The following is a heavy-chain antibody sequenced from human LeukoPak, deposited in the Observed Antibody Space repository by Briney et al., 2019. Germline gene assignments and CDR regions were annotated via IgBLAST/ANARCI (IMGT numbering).Heavy chain of an antibody. CDR2: ISGSGGNT. V-gene: IGHV3-23*01. J-gene: IGHJ4*02. CDR3: AKPKTVSGSGSYSALEY. D-gene: IGHD3-10*01. Sequence: PGGSLRLSCAASGFTFSSYAMSWVRQAPGKGLEWVSAISGSGGNTYSADSVKGRFTTSRDNSKNTLYLHLNSLRAEDTAIYYCAKPKTVSGSGSYSALEYWGQGALVTVSS. CDR1: GFTFSSYA.